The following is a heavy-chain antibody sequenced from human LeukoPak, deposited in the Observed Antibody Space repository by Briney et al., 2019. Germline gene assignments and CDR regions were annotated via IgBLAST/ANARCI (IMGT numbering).Heavy chain of an antibody. CDR3: SRGQILLWIHNGMDV. V-gene: IGHV3-49*04. CDR2: IRSKAYGATT. Sequence: GGSLRLSCTASGFIFGDHAMSWVRQAPGKGLEWVGFIRSKAYGATTEHAASVKGRFTISRDDSKGIAYLQMDNLKTEDTALYYCSRGQILLWIHNGMDVWGQGTTVTVSS. D-gene: IGHD3-10*01. J-gene: IGHJ6*02. CDR1: GFIFGDHA.